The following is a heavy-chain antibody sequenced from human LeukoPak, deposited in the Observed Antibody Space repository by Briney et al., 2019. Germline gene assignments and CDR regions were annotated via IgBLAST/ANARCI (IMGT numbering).Heavy chain of an antibody. D-gene: IGHD5-12*01. CDR1: GGSISSYY. CDR3: ARHSGYYSGYDWVDY. V-gene: IGHV4-59*08. Sequence: SGTLSLTCTVSGGSISSYYWSWIRQPPGKGLEWIGFIYYSGSTNYKPSLKSRITISVDTSKNQFSLKLSSVTAADTAVYYCARHSGYYSGYDWVDYWGQGTLVTVSS. CDR2: IYYSGST. J-gene: IGHJ4*02.